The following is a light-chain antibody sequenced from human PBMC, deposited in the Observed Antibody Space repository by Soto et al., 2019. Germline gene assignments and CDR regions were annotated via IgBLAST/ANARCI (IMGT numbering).Light chain of an antibody. CDR3: QPYNNCPLT. J-gene: IGKJ4*01. V-gene: IGKV3-15*01. CDR1: QGIGDT. Sequence: EVVMTQCSATLYVSPGEGATLSCRASQGIGDTLAWYQHKPGQTPRLLIYDTSTRATGVPTRFSGSRSGAEFTLTINSLQSEDFAVYYCQPYNNCPLTFGGGTKVDIK. CDR2: DTS.